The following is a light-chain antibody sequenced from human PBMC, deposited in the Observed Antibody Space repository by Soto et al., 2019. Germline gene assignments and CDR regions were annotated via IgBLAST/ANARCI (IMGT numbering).Light chain of an antibody. CDR1: SSNIGAGYD. CDR2: GNS. CDR3: QAYDSCLSGWV. Sequence: QSVLTQAPSVSGAPGQRVTISCTGSSSNIGAGYDVHWYQQLPGTAPKLLIYGNSNRPSGITDRFSGPKSGPSAALDITGLQPEDESESYGQAYDSCLSGWVFGGVTKDTVL. J-gene: IGLJ3*02. V-gene: IGLV1-40*01.